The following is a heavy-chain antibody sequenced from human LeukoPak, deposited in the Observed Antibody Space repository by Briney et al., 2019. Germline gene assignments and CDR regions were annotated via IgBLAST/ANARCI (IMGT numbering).Heavy chain of an antibody. Sequence: ASVKVSCKASGYTFTGYYMHWVRQAPGQGLEWMGWINPNSGGTNYAQKFQGRVTMTRDTSISTAYMELRSLRSDDTAVYYCARDSGELYYYYYYGMDVWGQGTTVTVSS. J-gene: IGHJ6*02. CDR3: ARDSGELYYYYYYGMDV. V-gene: IGHV1-2*02. D-gene: IGHD3-10*01. CDR2: INPNSGGT. CDR1: GYTFTGYY.